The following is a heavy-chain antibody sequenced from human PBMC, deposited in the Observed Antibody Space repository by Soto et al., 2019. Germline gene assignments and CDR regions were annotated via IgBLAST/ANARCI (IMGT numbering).Heavy chain of an antibody. CDR2: ISYDGTNK. CDR3: ARADYYDSSGNLDY. V-gene: IGHV3-30-3*01. J-gene: IGHJ4*02. D-gene: IGHD3-22*01. CDR1: GFTFSSYS. Sequence: PGGSLRLSCAASGFTFSSYSIHWVRQAPGKGLEWVAVISYDGTNKYYADSVKGRFTISRDNSKNTLYLQMNSLRAEDTAVYYCARADYYDSSGNLDYFGQGTQVTFSS.